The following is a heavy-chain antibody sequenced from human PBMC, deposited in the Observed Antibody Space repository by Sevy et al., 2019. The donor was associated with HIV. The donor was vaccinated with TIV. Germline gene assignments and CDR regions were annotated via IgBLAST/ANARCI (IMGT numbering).Heavy chain of an antibody. CDR3: ARDRYYDASGYYYYYYGSDV. Sequence: GGSLRLSCAASEFSVTDNYMSWVRQAPGKGLEWVSTIYSGGSTFYADSVKGRFTISRDNSKNTLYLHMNSLRAEDTAVYYCARDRYYDASGYYYYYYGSDVWGQGTTVTVSS. D-gene: IGHD3-22*01. V-gene: IGHV3-66*01. CDR2: IYSGGST. CDR1: EFSVTDNY. J-gene: IGHJ6*02.